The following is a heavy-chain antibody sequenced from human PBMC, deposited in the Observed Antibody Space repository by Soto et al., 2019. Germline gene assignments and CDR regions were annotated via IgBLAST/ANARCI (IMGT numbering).Heavy chain of an antibody. J-gene: IGHJ4*02. CDR3: AGRPYISSSSVY. V-gene: IGHV1-18*01. CDR1: GYTFTSYG. D-gene: IGHD6-6*01. CDR2: ISAYNGNT. Sequence: QVQLVQSGAEVKKPAASVKVSCKASGYTFTSYGISWVRQDPGQGLEWMGWISAYNGNTNNAQKLQGRVHRTTDTPTRTAYRELGSLRSDDTAVYYCAGRPYISSSSVYWGQGTLVTVSS.